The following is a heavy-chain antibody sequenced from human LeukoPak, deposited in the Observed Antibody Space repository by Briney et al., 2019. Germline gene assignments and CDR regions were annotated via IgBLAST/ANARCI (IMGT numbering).Heavy chain of an antibody. Sequence: GGSLRLSCAASGFTFSSYSMNWVRQAPWKGLEWVSYISSSSSTIYYADSVKGRFTISRDNAKNSLYLQMNSLRAEDTAVYYCARSPAYDFWSGNEMDVWGKGTTVTVSS. CDR2: ISSSSSTI. V-gene: IGHV3-48*01. J-gene: IGHJ6*04. CDR3: ARSPAYDFWSGNEMDV. CDR1: GFTFSSYS. D-gene: IGHD3-3*01.